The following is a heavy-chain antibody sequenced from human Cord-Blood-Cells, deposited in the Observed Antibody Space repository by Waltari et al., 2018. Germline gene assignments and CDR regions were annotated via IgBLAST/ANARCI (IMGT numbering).Heavy chain of an antibody. CDR1: GYTLTELS. D-gene: IGHD3-3*01. CDR2: CDPEDGET. V-gene: IGHV1-24*01. J-gene: IGHJ4*02. CDR3: ATVKGGSRFLEWLLFDY. Sequence: QVQLVQSGAEVKKPGASVKVSCKVSGYTLTELSMHWVRQAPGKGLEWMGGCDPEDGETIYAQKFQGRVTMTEDTSTDTAYMELSSLRSEDTAVYYCATVKGGSRFLEWLLFDYWGQGTLVTVSS.